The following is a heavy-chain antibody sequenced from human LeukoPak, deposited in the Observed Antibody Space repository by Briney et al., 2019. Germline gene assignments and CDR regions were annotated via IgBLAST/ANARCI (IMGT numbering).Heavy chain of an antibody. Sequence: GGSLRFSCATSGFNFDRYTVHWVRQAPGKGLEWVSLAGWAGGTTFYSDSVRGRFTISRDSGRKSVYLQMNSLTTDDTAFYFCAKELDTMFFDYWGQGALVTVSS. CDR3: AKELDTMFFDY. D-gene: IGHD3-10*02. J-gene: IGHJ4*02. CDR2: AGWAGGTT. V-gene: IGHV3-43*01. CDR1: GFNFDRYT.